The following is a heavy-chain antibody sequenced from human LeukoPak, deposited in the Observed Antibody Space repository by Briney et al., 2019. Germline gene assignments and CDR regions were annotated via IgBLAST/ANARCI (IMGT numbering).Heavy chain of an antibody. J-gene: IGHJ4*02. Sequence: PSETLSLTCSVSGGSISTYYWSWIRQPPGKGLEWIGYIYYTGSTNYNPSLKSRVTISVDTSKNQFSLKLSSVTAADTAVYYCARYGSGSYRQFVYWGQGTLVTVSS. CDR3: ARYGSGSYRQFVY. CDR1: GGSISTYY. D-gene: IGHD3-10*01. V-gene: IGHV4-59*01. CDR2: IYYTGST.